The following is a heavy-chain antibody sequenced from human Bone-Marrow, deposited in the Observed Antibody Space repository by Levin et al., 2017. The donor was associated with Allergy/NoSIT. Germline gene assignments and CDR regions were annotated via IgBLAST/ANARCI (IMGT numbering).Heavy chain of an antibody. CDR2: IRWDSGAT. CDR3: AKGVRVGHSSGWGYYYDY. D-gene: IGHD3-22*01. J-gene: IGHJ4*02. Sequence: PGGSLRLSCTASGFTFDDFSMHWVRRAPGKGLEWVSGIRWDSGATGYVDSVKDRFTISRDSARNSLYLQMNSLRAEDTALYYCAKGVRVGHSSGWGYYYDYWGQGTLVTVSS. V-gene: IGHV3-9*01. CDR1: GFTFDDFS.